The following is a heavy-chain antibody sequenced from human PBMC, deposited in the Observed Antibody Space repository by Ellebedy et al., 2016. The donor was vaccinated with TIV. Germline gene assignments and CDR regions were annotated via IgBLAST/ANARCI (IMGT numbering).Heavy chain of an antibody. CDR3: TRDHGRGGPYGGDLDY. V-gene: IGHV3-33*01. CDR2: IWSDGSNK. D-gene: IGHD3-10*01. CDR1: GFTFSNYV. J-gene: IGHJ4*02. Sequence: GESLKISCAASGFTFSNYVMHWVRQAPGKGLEWVAVIWSDGSNKYYVDSVKGRFTISRDNSKNTVDLQMNSLRAEDTAVYYCTRDHGRGGPYGGDLDYWGQGTLVTVSS.